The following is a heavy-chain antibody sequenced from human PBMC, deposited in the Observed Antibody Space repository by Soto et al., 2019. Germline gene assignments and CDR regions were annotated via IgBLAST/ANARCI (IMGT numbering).Heavy chain of an antibody. D-gene: IGHD5-12*01. J-gene: IGHJ6*02. Sequence: QVQLVQSGAEVKKPGSSVKVSCKASGGTFSSYAISWVRQAPGQGLEGMGGIIPIFGTANYAQKFQGRVTITADESTSTAYMELSSLRSEDTAVYYCARKIPSGYDLSHYYYYGMDVWGQGTTVTVSS. V-gene: IGHV1-69*01. CDR2: IIPIFGTA. CDR1: GGTFSSYA. CDR3: ARKIPSGYDLSHYYYYGMDV.